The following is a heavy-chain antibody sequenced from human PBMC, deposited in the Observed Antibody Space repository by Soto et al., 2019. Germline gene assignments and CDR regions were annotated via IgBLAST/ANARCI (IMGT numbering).Heavy chain of an antibody. Sequence: GGSLRLSCGAPGVTFKDYGMHWVRQAPGKGLEWVEVISYDGKQTYYADSVKGRFTISKDKSKRTLFLQMNSLRVDDTAVYYCARDGWGSNWYFDLWGRGTQVTVSS. J-gene: IGHJ2*01. D-gene: IGHD3-16*01. V-gene: IGHV3-30*03. CDR1: GVTFKDYG. CDR2: ISYDGKQT. CDR3: ARDGWGSNWYFDL.